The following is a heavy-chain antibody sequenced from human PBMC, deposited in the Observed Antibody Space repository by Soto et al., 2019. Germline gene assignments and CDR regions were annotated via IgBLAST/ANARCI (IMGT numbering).Heavy chain of an antibody. CDR2: IYYSGRST. D-gene: IGHD3-10*01. J-gene: IGHJ4*02. V-gene: IGHV4-59*04. Sequence: SETLSLTCTVSGGSISSYYWSWIRQPPGKGLEWIGYIYYSGRSTYYNPSLKSRVTISVDTSKNQFSLKLVSVTAADTAVYYCARHFVAVVIKGWGYWGQGTLVTVSS. CDR1: GGSISSYY. CDR3: ARHFVAVVIKGWGY.